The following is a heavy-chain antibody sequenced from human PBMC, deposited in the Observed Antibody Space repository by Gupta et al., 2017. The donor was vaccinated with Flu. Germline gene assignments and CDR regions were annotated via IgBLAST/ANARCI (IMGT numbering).Heavy chain of an antibody. Sequence: DVQLVESGGGLNQPGGSLGRSCSASGFAVSTNYMSWVRQAPGKGLEWVSVIYSTGNTYYADSVKGRFTISRDDSQNTLYLQMSSLRAEDTAVYYCAKEATPHDAFDIWGRGTMVTVSS. CDR2: IYSTGNT. J-gene: IGHJ3*02. CDR1: GFAVSTNY. CDR3: AKEATPHDAFDI. V-gene: IGHV3-53*01.